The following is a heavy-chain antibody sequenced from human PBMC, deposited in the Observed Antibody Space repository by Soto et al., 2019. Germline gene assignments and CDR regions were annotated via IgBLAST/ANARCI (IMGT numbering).Heavy chain of an antibody. CDR2: INVANGNT. CDR1: GYTFTRYA. CDR3: ARDEDY. V-gene: IGHV1-3*01. Sequence: QVPLVQAGAEVQKPGASVRVSCKASGYTFTRYALHWVRQAPGQRLEWMGWINVANGNTKDSQKFQGRLTITRDTSACTAYMELSSLRSGDTAVYYCARDEDYWRQGPLVTVSS. J-gene: IGHJ4*02.